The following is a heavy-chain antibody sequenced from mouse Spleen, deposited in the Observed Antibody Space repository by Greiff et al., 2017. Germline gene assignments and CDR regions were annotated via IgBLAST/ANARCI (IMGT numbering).Heavy chain of an antibody. Sequence: VQLVESGAELVKPGASVKLSCKASGYAFSSYWMNWVKQRPGKGLEWIGQFYPGDGDTNYNGKFKGKATLTADKSSSTAYMQLNILTSEDSAVYFCARESWITWFAYWGQGTLFTISA. CDR2: FYPGDGDT. CDR1: GYAFSSYW. J-gene: IGHJ3*01. CDR3: ARESWITWFAY. V-gene: IGHV1-80*01.